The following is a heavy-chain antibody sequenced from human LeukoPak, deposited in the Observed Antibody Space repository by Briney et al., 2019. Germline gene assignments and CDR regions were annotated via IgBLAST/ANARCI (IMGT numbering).Heavy chain of an antibody. Sequence: GGSLRLSCAASGFTFSSYDMHWVRQATGKGLEWVSGIGTAGDIYYSVSVKGRFTISRENAKNSLYLQMNSLRAGDTAVYYCARGSGYSYVDYWGQGTLVTVSS. CDR2: IGTAGDI. CDR1: GFTFSSYD. D-gene: IGHD5-18*01. CDR3: ARGSGYSYVDY. J-gene: IGHJ4*02. V-gene: IGHV3-13*01.